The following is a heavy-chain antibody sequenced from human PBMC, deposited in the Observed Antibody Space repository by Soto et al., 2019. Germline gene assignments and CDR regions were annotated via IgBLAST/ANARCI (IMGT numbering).Heavy chain of an antibody. Sequence: QVQLVQSGAEVKKPGASVKVSCRASGYTFTSYAMHWVRQAPGQRLEWMGWINAGNGNTKYSQKFQGRVTITRDTTASTAYMELGSLRSEDTAVYCCASRWGYYGMDVWGQGTTVTVSS. D-gene: IGHD3-16*01. CDR1: GYTFTSYA. CDR3: ASRWGYYGMDV. J-gene: IGHJ6*02. CDR2: INAGNGNT. V-gene: IGHV1-3*01.